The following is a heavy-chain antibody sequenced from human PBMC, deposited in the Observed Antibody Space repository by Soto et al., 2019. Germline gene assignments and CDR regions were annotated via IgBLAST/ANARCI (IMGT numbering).Heavy chain of an antibody. CDR1: GFSFSSYG. Sequence: EQLVESGGGVVQPGTSLRLSCGASGFSFSSYGMHWVRQAPGKGLEWVAFITYDGSDTYYVDSVKGRFTVSRHNSKNTLYLQMNSLKPEDTSIYSCAKDSVFEYSFGQHGFDSWGQGTLVTVSS. CDR2: ITYDGSDT. CDR3: AKDSVFEYSFGQHGFDS. J-gene: IGHJ4*02. V-gene: IGHV3-30*18. D-gene: IGHD4-4*01.